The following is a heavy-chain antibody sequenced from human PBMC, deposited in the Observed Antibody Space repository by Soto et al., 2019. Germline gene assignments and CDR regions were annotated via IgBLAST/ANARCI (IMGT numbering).Heavy chain of an antibody. Sequence: ASVKVSCKASGYTFTSYGISWVRQAPGQGLEWMGWISAYNGNTNYAQKLQGRVTMTTDTSTSTAYMELRSLRSDDTAVYYRAKPHCSTTSCYPHYYYYYGMDVWGQGTAVTVSS. CDR1: GYTFTSYG. CDR3: AKPHCSTTSCYPHYYYYYGMDV. D-gene: IGHD2-2*01. J-gene: IGHJ6*02. V-gene: IGHV1-18*04. CDR2: ISAYNGNT.